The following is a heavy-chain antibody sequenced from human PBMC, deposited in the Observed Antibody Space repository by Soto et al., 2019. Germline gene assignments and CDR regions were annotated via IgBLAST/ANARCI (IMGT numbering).Heavy chain of an antibody. J-gene: IGHJ4*02. V-gene: IGHV4-34*01. CDR3: ARGLYGDYGRYFDY. CDR1: GGSFSGYY. Sequence: PSETLSLTCAVYGGSFSGYYWSWIRQPPGKGLEWIGEINHSGSTNYNPSLKSRVTISVDTSKNQFSLKLSSVTAADTAVYYCARGLYGDYGRYFDYWGQGTLVTVSS. CDR2: INHSGST. D-gene: IGHD4-17*01.